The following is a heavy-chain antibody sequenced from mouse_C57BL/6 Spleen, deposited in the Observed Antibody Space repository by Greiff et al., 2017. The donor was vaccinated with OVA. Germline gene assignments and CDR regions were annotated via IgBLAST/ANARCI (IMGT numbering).Heavy chain of an antibody. CDR2: IDPSDSYT. CDR3: ARRSYYGSSLYFDV. V-gene: IGHV1-50*01. D-gene: IGHD1-1*01. CDR1: GYTFTSYW. Sequence: QVQLQQPGAELVKPGASVKLSCKASGYTFTSYWMQWVKQRPGQGLEWIGEIDPSDSYTNYNQKFKGKATLTVDTSSSTAYMQLSSLTSEDSAVYYCARRSYYGSSLYFDVWGTGTTVTVSS. J-gene: IGHJ1*03.